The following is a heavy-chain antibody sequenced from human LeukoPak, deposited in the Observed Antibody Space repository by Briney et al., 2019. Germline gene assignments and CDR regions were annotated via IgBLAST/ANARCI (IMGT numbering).Heavy chain of an antibody. J-gene: IGHJ6*02. CDR3: ARDRMVRGVITRYYGMDV. D-gene: IGHD3-10*01. Sequence: SETLSLTCTVSGGSISSGDYYWSWIRQPPGKGLEWIGYIYYSGSTYYNPSLKSRVTISVDTFKNQFSLKLSSVTAADTAVYYCARDRMVRGVITRYYGMDVWGQGTTVTVSS. CDR1: GGSISSGDYY. CDR2: IYYSGST. V-gene: IGHV4-30-4*01.